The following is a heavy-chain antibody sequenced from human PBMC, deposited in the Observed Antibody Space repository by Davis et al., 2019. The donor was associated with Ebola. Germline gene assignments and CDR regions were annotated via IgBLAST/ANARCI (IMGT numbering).Heavy chain of an antibody. CDR2: INHSGRT. Sequence: SETLSLTCAVYGGSFSGYYWSWIRQPPGKGLEWIGEINHSGRTNYNPSLKSRVTISVDTSKNQFSLKLSSVTAADTAVYYCARGPSIRAFDNWGQGTMVTVSS. J-gene: IGHJ3*02. CDR3: ARGPSIRAFDN. V-gene: IGHV4-34*01. D-gene: IGHD2-21*01. CDR1: GGSFSGYY.